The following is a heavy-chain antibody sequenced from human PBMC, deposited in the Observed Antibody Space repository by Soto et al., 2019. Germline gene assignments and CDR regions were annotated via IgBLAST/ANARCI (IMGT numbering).Heavy chain of an antibody. CDR2: IYSGGST. CDR1: GFTVSSNY. Sequence: GGSLRLSCAASGFTVSSNYMSWVRQAPGKGLEWVSVIYSGGSTYYADPVKGRFTISRDNSKNTRYLQMNSLRAEDTAVYYCARGPAPMVRGYSDPYYFDYWGQGTLVTVSS. V-gene: IGHV3-53*01. D-gene: IGHD3-10*01. J-gene: IGHJ4*02. CDR3: ARGPAPMVRGYSDPYYFDY.